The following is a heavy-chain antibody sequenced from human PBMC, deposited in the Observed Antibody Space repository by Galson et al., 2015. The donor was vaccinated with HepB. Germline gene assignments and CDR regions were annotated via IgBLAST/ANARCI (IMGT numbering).Heavy chain of an antibody. CDR1: GFTFNNYA. J-gene: IGHJ4*02. Sequence: SLRLSCAASGFTFNNYAMSWVRHAPGKGLEWVSAITGSGDKTYYGDSVKGRFTVSRDNSRNTLYLQMNSLRAEATALCYCAKVPRNIITIVRGVIIAYFDSWGQGTLVTVSS. CDR3: AKVPRNIITIVRGVIIAYFDS. V-gene: IGHV3-23*01. CDR2: ITGSGDKT. D-gene: IGHD3-10*01.